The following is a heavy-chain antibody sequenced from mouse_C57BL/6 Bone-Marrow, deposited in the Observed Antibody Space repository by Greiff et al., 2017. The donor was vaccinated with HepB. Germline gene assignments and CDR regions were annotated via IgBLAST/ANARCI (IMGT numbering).Heavy chain of an antibody. J-gene: IGHJ3*01. D-gene: IGHD2-4*01. CDR2: IHPNSGST. CDR3: ARSPSIYYDYVLFAY. V-gene: IGHV1-64*01. CDR1: GYTFTSYW. Sequence: VQLQQPGAELVKPGASVKLSCKASGYTFTSYWMHWVKQRPGQGLERIGMIHPNSGSTNYNEKFKSKATLTVDKSSSTAYMQLSSLTSEDSAVYYCARSPSIYYDYVLFAYWGQGTLVTVSA.